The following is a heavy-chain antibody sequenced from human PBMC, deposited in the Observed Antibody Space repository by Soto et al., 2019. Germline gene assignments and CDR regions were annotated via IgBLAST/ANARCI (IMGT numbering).Heavy chain of an antibody. J-gene: IGHJ6*02. Sequence: ASVKVSCKASGYTFTSYGISWVRQAPGQGLEWMGWISAYNGNTNYAQKLQGRVTMTTDTSTSTAYMELRSLRSDDTAVYYCARDGDYDSSGYPWSYYYYYGMDVWGQGTTVTVSS. CDR2: ISAYNGNT. V-gene: IGHV1-18*01. CDR1: GYTFTSYG. CDR3: ARDGDYDSSGYPWSYYYYYGMDV. D-gene: IGHD3-22*01.